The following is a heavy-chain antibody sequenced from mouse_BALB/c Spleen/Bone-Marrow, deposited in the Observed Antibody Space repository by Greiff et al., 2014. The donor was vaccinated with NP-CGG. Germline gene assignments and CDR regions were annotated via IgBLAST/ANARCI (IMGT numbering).Heavy chain of an antibody. J-gene: IGHJ4*01. CDR1: VYTLTNYV. CDR3: ARGGGNFFPPMDY. CDR2: INPYNDGT. V-gene: IGHV1-14*01. Sequence: VHVKQSGPELVKPGASVKMSCKASVYTLTNYVIHWVKQKPGQGLEWIGYINPYNDGTKYNEKFRGKATLTSDKSSSTAYMELSSLTSEDSAVYYCARGGGNFFPPMDYWGQGTSVTVSS. D-gene: IGHD2-1*01.